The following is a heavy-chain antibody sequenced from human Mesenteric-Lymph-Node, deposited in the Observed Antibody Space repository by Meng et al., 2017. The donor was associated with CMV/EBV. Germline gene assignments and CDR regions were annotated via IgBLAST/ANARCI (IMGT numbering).Heavy chain of an antibody. CDR3: ASGYCSGTNCYRRIFSGMDV. D-gene: IGHD2-2*02. CDR2: IYYSGST. J-gene: IGHJ6*02. CDR1: GGSISSSSYY. Sequence: GSLRLSCTVSGGSISSSSYYWGWIRQPPGKGLEWIGSIYYSGSTYFNPSLKSRVTISVDTSKNQFSLKLSSVTAADTAVYYCASGYCSGTNCYRRIFSGMDVWGQGTTVTVSS. V-gene: IGHV4-39*07.